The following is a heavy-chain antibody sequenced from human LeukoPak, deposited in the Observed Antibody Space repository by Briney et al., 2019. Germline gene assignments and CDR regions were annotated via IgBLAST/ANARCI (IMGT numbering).Heavy chain of an antibody. J-gene: IGHJ4*02. CDR1: GFTFSSYA. CDR2: ISYDGSNK. D-gene: IGHD3-22*01. CDR3: AREYYYDSSLDY. Sequence: GGSLRLSCAASGFTFSSYAMHWVRQAPGKGLEWVAVISYDGSNKYYADSVKGRFTISRDNSKNTLYLQMNSLRAEDTAVYYCAREYYYDSSLDYWGQGNLVTVSS. V-gene: IGHV3-30-3*01.